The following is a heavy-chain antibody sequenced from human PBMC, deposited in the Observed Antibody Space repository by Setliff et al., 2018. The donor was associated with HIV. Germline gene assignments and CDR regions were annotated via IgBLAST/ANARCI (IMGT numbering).Heavy chain of an antibody. CDR1: GGSFRGYY. CDR2: SNQSGSG. CDR3: AKGRSGYDSRLYYYHHGMDV. V-gene: IGHV4-34*01. Sequence: SETLSLTCVVCGGSFRGYYWSWTRQPPGKGLEWIGESNQSGSGNYNPSLKSRVTISVDTSKNEFSLNMGSVTAADTAVYYCAKGRSGYDSRLYYYHHGMDVWGQGTTVTVSS. D-gene: IGHD5-12*01. J-gene: IGHJ6*02.